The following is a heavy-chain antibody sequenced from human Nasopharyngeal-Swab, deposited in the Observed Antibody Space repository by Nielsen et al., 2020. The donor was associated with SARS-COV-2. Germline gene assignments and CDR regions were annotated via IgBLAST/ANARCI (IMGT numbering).Heavy chain of an antibody. Sequence: SVTVSCKASGYTLSTYPMYWVRQAPGQRPEFMGWINAGRGNTYYSQKFQGRVRISRDTSANTVYMELSRLRSADTAVYYCARVPAVAASRTDYWGQGTLVTVSS. CDR2: INAGRGNT. CDR3: ARVPAVAASRTDY. CDR1: GYTLSTYP. D-gene: IGHD6-19*01. J-gene: IGHJ4*02. V-gene: IGHV1-3*01.